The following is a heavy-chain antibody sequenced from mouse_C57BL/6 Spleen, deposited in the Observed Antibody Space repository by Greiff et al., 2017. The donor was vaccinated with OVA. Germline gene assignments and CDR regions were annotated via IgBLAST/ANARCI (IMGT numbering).Heavy chain of an antibody. D-gene: IGHD3-2*02. CDR3: ARGDSSGSLDY. CDR2: INPYNGGT. CDR1: GYTFTDYY. V-gene: IGHV1-19*01. J-gene: IGHJ2*01. Sequence: VQLQQSGPVLVKPGASVKMSCKASGYTFTDYYMNWVKQSHGKSLEWIGVINPYNGGTSYNQKFKGKATLTVDKSSSTAYMELNSLTSEDSAVYYCARGDSSGSLDYWGQGTTLTVSS.